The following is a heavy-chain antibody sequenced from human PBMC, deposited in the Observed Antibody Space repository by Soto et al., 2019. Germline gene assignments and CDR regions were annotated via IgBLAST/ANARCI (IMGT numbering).Heavy chain of an antibody. Sequence: PGECLKISCKGSGYSFTSYWISWVRQMPGKGLEWMGRIDPSDSYTNYSPSFQGHVTISADKSISTAYLQWSSLKASDTAMYYCASLSYCTNGVCYNYGMDVWGQGTTITV. CDR3: ASLSYCTNGVCYNYGMDV. CDR2: IDPSDSYT. J-gene: IGHJ6*02. CDR1: GYSFTSYW. V-gene: IGHV5-10-1*01. D-gene: IGHD2-8*01.